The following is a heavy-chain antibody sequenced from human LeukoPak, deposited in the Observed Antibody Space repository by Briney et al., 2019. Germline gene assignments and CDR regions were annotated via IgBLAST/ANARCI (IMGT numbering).Heavy chain of an antibody. CDR1: ASTFSSNW. CDR3: ARGDGYNFFDY. V-gene: IGHV3-74*01. J-gene: IGHJ4*02. Sequence: GGSLRLSCAASASTFSSNWMHWVRQAPGKGLVWVSRISKDGSSTNYADSVKGRFTISRDNAKNTLYLQMSSLTAEDTAVYYCARGDGYNFFDYWGQGTLVTVSS. D-gene: IGHD5-24*01. CDR2: ISKDGSST.